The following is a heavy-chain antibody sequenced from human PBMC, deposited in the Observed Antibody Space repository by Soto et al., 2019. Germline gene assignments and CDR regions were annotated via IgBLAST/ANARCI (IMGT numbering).Heavy chain of an antibody. D-gene: IGHD6-13*01. CDR2: ISGSGGST. Sequence: EVQLLESGGGLVQPGGSLRLSCAASGFTFSSYAMSWVRQAPGKGLEWVSAISGSGGSTYYADSVKGLFTISRDKSKNTLYLQMNRLRAEDTAVYYCAYSSTPLDSWGQGTLVTVSS. CDR1: GFTFSSYA. CDR3: AYSSTPLDS. V-gene: IGHV3-23*01. J-gene: IGHJ4*02.